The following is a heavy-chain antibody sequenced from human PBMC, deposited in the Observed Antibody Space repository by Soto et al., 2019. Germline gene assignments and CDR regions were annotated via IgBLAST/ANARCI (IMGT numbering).Heavy chain of an antibody. V-gene: IGHV4-4*02. D-gene: IGHD6-6*01. Sequence: PSETLSLTCAVSGGSISSSNWWSWVRQPPGKGLEWIGEIYHSGSTNYNPSLKSRVTISVDKSKNQFSLKLSSVTAADTAVYYCARVSSFPYYYYYGMDVWGQGTTVTVSS. CDR3: ARVSSFPYYYYYGMDV. CDR1: GGSISSSNW. CDR2: IYHSGST. J-gene: IGHJ6*02.